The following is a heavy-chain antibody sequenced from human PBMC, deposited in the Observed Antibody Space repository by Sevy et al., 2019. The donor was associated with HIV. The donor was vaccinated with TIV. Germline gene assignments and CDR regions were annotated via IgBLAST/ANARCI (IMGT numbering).Heavy chain of an antibody. CDR3: AKDPAAGTLDY. V-gene: IGHV3-23*01. CDR1: GFTFSSYA. J-gene: IGHJ4*02. CDR2: ISGSGGST. Sequence: GESLKISCAASGFTFSSYAMSWVRQAPGKGLEWVSAISGSGGSTYYADSVKGRFTISRDNSKNTLYLQMNSLRAEDTAVYYCAKDPAAGTLDYWGQGTLVTVSS. D-gene: IGHD6-13*01.